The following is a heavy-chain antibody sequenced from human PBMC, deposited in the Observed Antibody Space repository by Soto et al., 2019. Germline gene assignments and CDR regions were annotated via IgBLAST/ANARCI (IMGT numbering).Heavy chain of an antibody. J-gene: IGHJ3*02. V-gene: IGHV1-46*01. D-gene: IGHD1-26*01. Sequence: GASVKVSCKASGYTFTIYYMHWVRQAPGQGLEWMGIINPSGGSTNYAQKFQGRVTITADESTSTAYMELSSLRSEDTAVYYCAEVGATSINAFDIWGQGTMVTVSS. CDR1: GYTFTIYY. CDR2: INPSGGST. CDR3: AEVGATSINAFDI.